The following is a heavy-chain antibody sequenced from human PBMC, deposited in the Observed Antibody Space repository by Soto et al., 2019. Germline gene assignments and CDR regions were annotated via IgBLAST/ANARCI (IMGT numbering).Heavy chain of an antibody. Sequence: EVQLLESGGGLVQPGGSLRLSCAASGFTFSNYGMSWVRQAPGKGLEWVSIINNNGGNTYYVYAVKGRFTISRDNSENTLYLQMNSLTAEDAAVYYCARSGQLDSWGQGTLVTVSS. D-gene: IGHD6-13*01. CDR3: ARSGQLDS. J-gene: IGHJ4*02. CDR2: INNNGGNT. CDR1: GFTFSNYG. V-gene: IGHV3-23*01.